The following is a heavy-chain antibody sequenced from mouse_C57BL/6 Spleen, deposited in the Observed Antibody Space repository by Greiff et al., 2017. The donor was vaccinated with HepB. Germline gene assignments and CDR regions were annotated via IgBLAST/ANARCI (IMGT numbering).Heavy chain of an antibody. V-gene: IGHV5-16*01. Sequence: DVHLVESEGGLVQPGSSMKLSCTASGFTFSDYYMAWVRQVPEKGLEWVANINYDGSSTYYLDSLKSRFIISRDNAKNILYLQMSSLKSEDTATYYCARAYYTGYAMDYWGQGTSVTVSS. CDR3: ARAYYTGYAMDY. CDR1: GFTFSDYY. CDR2: INYDGSST. D-gene: IGHD2-12*01. J-gene: IGHJ4*01.